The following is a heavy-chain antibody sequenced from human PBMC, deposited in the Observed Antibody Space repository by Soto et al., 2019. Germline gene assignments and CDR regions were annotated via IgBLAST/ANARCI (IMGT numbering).Heavy chain of an antibody. J-gene: IGHJ5*02. CDR1: GASIRGYF. CDR2: IYIRGTT. Sequence: SETLSLTCSVSGASIRGYFWSWVGQPAGQGLEWIGHIYIRGTTSYNPSLEGRVTLSLDTSKNQVSLVVTSVTAADTAVYYCARNPYVRGNYYFFDPWGPGTLVTASS. CDR3: ARNPYVRGNYYFFDP. V-gene: IGHV4-4*07. D-gene: IGHD3-22*01.